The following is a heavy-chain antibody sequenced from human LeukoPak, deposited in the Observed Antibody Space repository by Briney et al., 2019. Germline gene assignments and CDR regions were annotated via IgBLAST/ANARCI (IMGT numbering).Heavy chain of an antibody. J-gene: IGHJ4*02. D-gene: IGHD1-26*01. Sequence: KPGGSLRLSCAASGFTFSSYSMNWVRQAPGKGLEWVSSISSSSSYIYYADSVKGRFTISRDNAKNSLYLQMNSLRAEDTAVYYCARGPEWELLGGFDYWGQGTLVIVSS. CDR1: GFTFSSYS. CDR2: ISSSSSYI. CDR3: ARGPEWELLGGFDY. V-gene: IGHV3-21*01.